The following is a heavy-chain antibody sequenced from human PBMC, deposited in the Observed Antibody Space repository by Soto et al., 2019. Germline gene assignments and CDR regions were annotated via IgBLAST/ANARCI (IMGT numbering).Heavy chain of an antibody. Sequence: QVQLVESGGGVVQPGRSLRLSCAASGFTFSSYGMHWVRQAPGKGLEWVAVISYDGSNKYYADSVKGRFTISRDNSKNTQYLQMNSLRAEDTAVYYCAKDLNKGFWSGYPYYYYGMDVWGQGTTVTVSS. J-gene: IGHJ6*02. D-gene: IGHD3-3*01. V-gene: IGHV3-30*18. CDR1: GFTFSSYG. CDR3: AKDLNKGFWSGYPYYYYGMDV. CDR2: ISYDGSNK.